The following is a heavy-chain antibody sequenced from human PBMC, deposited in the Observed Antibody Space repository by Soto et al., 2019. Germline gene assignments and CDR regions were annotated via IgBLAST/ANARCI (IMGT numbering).Heavy chain of an antibody. J-gene: IGHJ5*02. CDR2: ISSGSAYI. V-gene: IGHV3-21*06. Sequence: EVPLVESGGGLVKPGGSLRLSCSFTFNSYSLNWVRQAPGKGLEWVSSISSGSAYIKYADSVKGRFTISRDNANNFLYLRMSSLRVDATALYYCTRDQGGSYDSWFDPWAQGTLVTVSS. CDR3: TRDQGGSYDSWFDP. D-gene: IGHD1-26*01. CDR1: TFNSYS.